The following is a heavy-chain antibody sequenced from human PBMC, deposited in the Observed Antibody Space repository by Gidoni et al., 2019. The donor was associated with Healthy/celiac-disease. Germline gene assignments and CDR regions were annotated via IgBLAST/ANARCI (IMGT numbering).Heavy chain of an antibody. D-gene: IGHD2-15*01. CDR3: AKLEVVVVAATLVDY. CDR2: SSGSGGST. CDR1: GFTFRRYA. Sequence: EVPLFESGGGFVHPGRSLRLSCAASGFTFRRYAMSWVRQAPGKGLEWVSASSGSGGSTYYADSVKGRFTISRDNSKNTLYLQMNSLRAEDTAVYYCAKLEVVVVAATLVDYWGQGTLVTVSS. V-gene: IGHV3-23*01. J-gene: IGHJ4*02.